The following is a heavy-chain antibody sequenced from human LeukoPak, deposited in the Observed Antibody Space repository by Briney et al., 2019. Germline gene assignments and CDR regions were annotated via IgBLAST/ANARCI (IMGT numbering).Heavy chain of an antibody. V-gene: IGHV1-24*01. CDR3: ATDAHIGRKWELSGDY. Sequence: ASVKVSCKVSGYTLTELSMHWVRQAPGKGLEWMGGFDPEDGETIYAQKFQGRVTMTEDTSTDTAYMELSSLRSEDTAVYYCATDAHIGRKWELSGDYWGQGTLVTVSS. J-gene: IGHJ4*02. CDR1: GYTLTELS. D-gene: IGHD1-26*01. CDR2: FDPEDGET.